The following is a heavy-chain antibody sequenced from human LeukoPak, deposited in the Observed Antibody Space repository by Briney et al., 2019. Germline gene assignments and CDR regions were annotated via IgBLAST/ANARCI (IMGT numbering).Heavy chain of an antibody. CDR3: ARPDTNGHNWFGP. CDR1: GDTFSSYS. V-gene: IGHV1-69*08. CDR2: IIPILNTA. J-gene: IGHJ5*02. Sequence: GSSVKVSCKTSGDTFSSYSLSWVRQAPGQGLEWMARIIPILNTANYAQKFQGRVTITADKSTSTVYMELSSLRSDDTAVYYCARPDTNGHNWFGPWGQGTLVTVSP. D-gene: IGHD2-8*01.